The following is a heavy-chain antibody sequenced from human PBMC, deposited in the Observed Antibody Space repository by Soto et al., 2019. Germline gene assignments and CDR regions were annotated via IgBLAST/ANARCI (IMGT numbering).Heavy chain of an antibody. Sequence: SLRLSCAASGFTFSSYWMSWVRQAPGKGLEWVANIKQDGSEKYYVDSVKGRFTISRDNAKNSLYLQMNSLRAEDTAVYYCARSYMVRGVPAFDIWGQGTMVTVSS. V-gene: IGHV3-7*03. CDR2: IKQDGSEK. CDR1: GFTFSSYW. J-gene: IGHJ3*02. CDR3: ARSYMVRGVPAFDI. D-gene: IGHD3-10*01.